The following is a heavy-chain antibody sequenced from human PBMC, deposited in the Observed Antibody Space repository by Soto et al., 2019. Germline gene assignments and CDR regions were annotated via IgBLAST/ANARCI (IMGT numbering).Heavy chain of an antibody. D-gene: IGHD6-6*01. J-gene: IGHJ6*03. Sequence: SDTLSLTCTVSGGSISSYYWSWIRQPPGKGLEWIGYIYYSGSTNYTPSLKSRVTISVDTSKNQFSLKLSSVTAADTAVYYCARHSMESSSSHVYYYYYYMDGWGRGTTVTVSS. V-gene: IGHV4-59*08. CDR2: IYYSGST. CDR1: GGSISSYY. CDR3: ARHSMESSSSHVYYYYYYMDG.